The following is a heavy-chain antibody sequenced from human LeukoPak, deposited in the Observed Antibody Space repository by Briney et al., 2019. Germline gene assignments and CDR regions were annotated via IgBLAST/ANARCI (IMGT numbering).Heavy chain of an antibody. Sequence: SETLSLTCTVSGGSISSYYWSWIRQPAGKGLEWIGRIYTSGSTNYNPSLKSRVTMSVDTSKNQFSLKLSSVTAADTAVYYCARDIEASGTYYYYMDVWGKGTTVTVSS. CDR2: IYTSGST. CDR1: GGSISSYY. D-gene: IGHD6-13*01. J-gene: IGHJ6*03. CDR3: ARDIEASGTYYYYMDV. V-gene: IGHV4-4*07.